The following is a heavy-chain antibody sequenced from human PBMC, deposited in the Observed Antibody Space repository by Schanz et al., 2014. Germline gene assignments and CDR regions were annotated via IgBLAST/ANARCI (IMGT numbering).Heavy chain of an antibody. J-gene: IGHJ4*02. CDR1: TSLFSRSV. V-gene: IGHV3-33*06. CDR2: MWNDGIKT. CDR3: AKHVRSLTGKDY. D-gene: IGHD3-9*01. Sequence: QVDLVESGGGVVQPGRSLTLSCAVSTSLFSRSVIHWVRQAPGKGLEWVAVMWNDGIKTHYADSGKGRFTISRDNSKNTLYLHANSLRSEDTSIHSCAKHVRSLTGKDYMGQGTLVTVSS.